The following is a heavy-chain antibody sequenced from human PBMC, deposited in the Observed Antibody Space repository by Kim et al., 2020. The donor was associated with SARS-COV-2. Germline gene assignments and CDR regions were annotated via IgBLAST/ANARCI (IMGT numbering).Heavy chain of an antibody. CDR1: GGSISSSGYY. J-gene: IGHJ4*01. CDR3: ARLFATGTDRGKLHY. Sequence: SETLSLTCTVSGGSISSSGYYWGWIRQPPGKGLEYIGSILYSGNTYYNPSLKTRVTISVDTSKNQFSLNLSAVTAADTAVYYCARLFATGTDRGKLHYWG. V-gene: IGHV4-39*01. CDR2: ILYSGNT. D-gene: IGHD3-10*01.